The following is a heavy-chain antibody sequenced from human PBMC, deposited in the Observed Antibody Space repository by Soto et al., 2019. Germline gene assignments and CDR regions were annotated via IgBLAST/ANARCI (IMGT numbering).Heavy chain of an antibody. Sequence: KQSQTLSLTCAISGDSVSSNSAAWNWIRQSPSRGLEWLGRTYYRSKWYNDYAVSVKSRITINPDTSKNQFSLQLNSVTPEDTAVYYCARIFGFGYSSSSGLDYWGQGTLVTVSS. J-gene: IGHJ4*02. CDR3: ARIFGFGYSSSSGLDY. V-gene: IGHV6-1*01. CDR2: TYYRSKWYN. CDR1: GDSVSSNSAA. D-gene: IGHD6-6*01.